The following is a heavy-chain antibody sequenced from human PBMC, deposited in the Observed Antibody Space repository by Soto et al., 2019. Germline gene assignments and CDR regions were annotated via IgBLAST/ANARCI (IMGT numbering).Heavy chain of an antibody. J-gene: IGHJ4*02. D-gene: IGHD6-19*01. CDR2: LNANSGDT. CDR1: GYTFSSYD. CDR3: ATSGGGWYLY. Sequence: QVQLVQSGAEVKKAGASVKVSCKASGYTFSSYDINWVRQATGQGLEWMGWLNANSGDTGYAQKFQGRVTLTRNTSINTAYIELSSLTSDDTAVYYCATSGGGWYLYWGQGTLVTVSS. V-gene: IGHV1-8*01.